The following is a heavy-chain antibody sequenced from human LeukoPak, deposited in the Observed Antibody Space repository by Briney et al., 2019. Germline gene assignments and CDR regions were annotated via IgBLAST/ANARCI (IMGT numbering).Heavy chain of an antibody. CDR3: VKGYDYYMDV. J-gene: IGHJ6*03. CDR2: IRYDGSDK. CDR1: GFTFTMFG. V-gene: IGHV3-30*02. Sequence: GGSLRLSCAASGFTFTMFGMNWVRQAPGKGLEWVAFIRYDGSDKYYADSVKGRFTFSRDNSKNMLYLQMNSLRAEDTAVYYCVKGYDYYMDVWGKGTTVTVSS.